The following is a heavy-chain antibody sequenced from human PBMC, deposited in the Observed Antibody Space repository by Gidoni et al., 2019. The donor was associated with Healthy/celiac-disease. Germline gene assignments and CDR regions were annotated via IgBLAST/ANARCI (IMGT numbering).Heavy chain of an antibody. V-gene: IGHV3-21*01. J-gene: IGHJ4*02. CDR2: ISSSSSYI. CDR3: ARDQLGIAAAGTDY. D-gene: IGHD6-13*01. Sequence: AASGFTFSSYSMNWVRQAPGKGLEWVPSISSSSSYIYYADSVKGRFTISRDNAKKSLYLQRNSLRAEETAVYYCARDQLGIAAAGTDYWGQGTLVTVSS. CDR1: GFTFSSYS.